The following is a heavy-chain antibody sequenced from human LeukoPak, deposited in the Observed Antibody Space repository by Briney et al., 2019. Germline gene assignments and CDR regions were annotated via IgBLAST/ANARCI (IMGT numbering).Heavy chain of an antibody. CDR1: GFTFSSYS. V-gene: IGHV3-21*01. J-gene: IGHJ6*03. Sequence: PGGSLRLSCAASGFTFSSYSMNWVRQAPGKGLEWVSSISSSSSYIYYADSVKGRFTISRDNAKNSLYLQMNSLRAEDTAVYYCARDLTGTTLYVYYYMDVWGKGTTATVSS. CDR3: ARDLTGTTLYVYYYMDV. CDR2: ISSSSSYI. D-gene: IGHD1-7*01.